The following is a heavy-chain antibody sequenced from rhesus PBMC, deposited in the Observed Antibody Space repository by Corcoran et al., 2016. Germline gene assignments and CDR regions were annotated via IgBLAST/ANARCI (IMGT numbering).Heavy chain of an antibody. CDR2: FSSGGSI. D-gene: IGHD1-44*02. Sequence: EVQLVESGGGLVQPGGSLRLSCAAPGFTSGNSDLIWIRQAPGKGLEWVSYFSSGGSIYYSDSGKGRFTISRDNAKNTLYLQMSSLRVEDTAVYYCAKTEREAFDFWGQGLRVTVSS. J-gene: IGHJ3*01. V-gene: IGHV3S43*01. CDR3: AKTEREAFDF. CDR1: GFTSGNSD.